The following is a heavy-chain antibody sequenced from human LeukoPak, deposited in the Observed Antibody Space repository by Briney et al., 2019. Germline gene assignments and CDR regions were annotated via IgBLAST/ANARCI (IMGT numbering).Heavy chain of an antibody. D-gene: IGHD3-3*01. CDR1: GYTFTSYG. V-gene: IGHV1-18*01. CDR3: ARTATLRFLEWSPAWGYYYYYMDV. J-gene: IGHJ6*03. CDR2: ISAYNGNT. Sequence: ASVRVSCKASGYTFTSYGISWVRQAPGQGLEWMGWISAYNGNTNYAQKLQGRVTMTTDTSTSTAYMELRSLRSDDTAVCYCARTATLRFLEWSPAWGYYYYYMDVWGKGTTVTVSS.